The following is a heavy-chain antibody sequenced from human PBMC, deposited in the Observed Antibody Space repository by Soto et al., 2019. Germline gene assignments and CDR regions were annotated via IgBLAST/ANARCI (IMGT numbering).Heavy chain of an antibody. CDR1: GYTFTSYA. V-gene: IGHV1-3*01. J-gene: IGHJ5*02. CDR3: ARVNYDFWSGYFSSPFDP. CDR2: INAGNGNT. D-gene: IGHD3-3*01. Sequence: GASVKVSCKASGYTFTSYAMHWVRQAPGQRLEWMGWINAGNGNTKYSQKFQGRVTITRDTSASTAYMELSSLRSEDTAVYYCARVNYDFWSGYFSSPFDPWGQGTLDTVSS.